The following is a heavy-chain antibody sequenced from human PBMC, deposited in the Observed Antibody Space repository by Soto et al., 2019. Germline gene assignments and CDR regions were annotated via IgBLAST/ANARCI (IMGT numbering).Heavy chain of an antibody. CDR3: AVAARPNYYYYGMDV. Sequence: KVSCKASGGTFSSYAISWVRQAPGQGLEWMGGIIPIFVTSNYAQKFQGRVTITADKSTSTAYMELSSLRSEDTAVYYCAVAARPNYYYYGMDVWGQGTTVTFSS. D-gene: IGHD6-6*01. V-gene: IGHV1-69*06. J-gene: IGHJ6*02. CDR2: IIPIFVTS. CDR1: GGTFSSYA.